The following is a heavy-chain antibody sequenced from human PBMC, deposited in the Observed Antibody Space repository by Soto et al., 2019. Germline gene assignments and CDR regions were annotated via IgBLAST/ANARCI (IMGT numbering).Heavy chain of an antibody. CDR2: MSGSSSTT. Sequence: GGSLRLSCATSGLTFSNYAMSWVRQSPGGGLEWVSSMSGSSSTTYYADSVRGRFTISRDRSKNTLYLQMSSLRAEDTALYYCAKNQERELPRVIDFWGQGTLVTVSS. J-gene: IGHJ4*02. CDR1: GLTFSNYA. CDR3: AKNQERELPRVIDF. D-gene: IGHD1-7*01. V-gene: IGHV3-23*01.